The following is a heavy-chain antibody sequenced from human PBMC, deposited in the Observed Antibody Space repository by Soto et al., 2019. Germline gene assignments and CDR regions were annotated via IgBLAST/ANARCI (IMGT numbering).Heavy chain of an antibody. Sequence: GGSLRLSCAASGFTFSSYSMNWVRQAPGKGLEWVSYISSSSSTIYYADSVKGRFTISRDNAKNSLYLQMNSLKTEDTAVYYCTTGYYYDSSAYWGQGTLVTVSS. CDR2: ISSSSSTI. CDR3: TTGYYYDSSAY. CDR1: GFTFSSYS. J-gene: IGHJ4*02. V-gene: IGHV3-48*01. D-gene: IGHD3-22*01.